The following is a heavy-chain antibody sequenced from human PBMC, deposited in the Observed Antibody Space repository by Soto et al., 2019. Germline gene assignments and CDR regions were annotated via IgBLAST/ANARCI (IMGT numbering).Heavy chain of an antibody. CDR3: AKDLVVEQYWSDP. D-gene: IGHD2-15*01. J-gene: IGHJ5*02. Sequence: QVQLVESGGGVVQPGRSLRLSCAASGFTFSSYGMHWVRQAPGKGLEWVAVISYDGSNTYYADSVKGRFTISRDNSKNTLYLQMNSLRAEDTAVYYCAKDLVVEQYWSDPWGQGTLVTVSS. CDR2: ISYDGSNT. CDR1: GFTFSSYG. V-gene: IGHV3-30*18.